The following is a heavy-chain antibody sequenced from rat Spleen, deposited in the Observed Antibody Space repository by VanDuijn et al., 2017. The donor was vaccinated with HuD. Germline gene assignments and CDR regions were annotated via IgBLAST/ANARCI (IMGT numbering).Heavy chain of an antibody. V-gene: IGHV5S23*01. CDR2: ISPSGGST. Sequence: EVQLVESGGGLVQPGRSLKLSCSVSGFTFSDYDMAWVRQAPTKGLEWVASISPSGGSTYYRDSVKGRFTVSRDNAKSTLYLQMDSLRSEDTATYYCARHVLPGYNWGQGVMVTVSS. J-gene: IGHJ2*01. D-gene: IGHD1-4*01. CDR1: GFTFSDYD. CDR3: ARHVLPGYN.